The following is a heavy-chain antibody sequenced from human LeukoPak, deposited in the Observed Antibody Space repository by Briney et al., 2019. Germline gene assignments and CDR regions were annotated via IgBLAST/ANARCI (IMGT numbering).Heavy chain of an antibody. Sequence: GRSLRLSCAASGFTFDDYAMHWVRQAPGKGLEWVSGISWNSGSIGYADSVKGRFTISRDNAKNSLYLQMNSLRAEDTALYYCAKGGSGSHSYFDYWGQGTLVTVSS. CDR1: GFTFDDYA. CDR2: ISWNSGSI. D-gene: IGHD1-26*01. J-gene: IGHJ4*02. CDR3: AKGGSGSHSYFDY. V-gene: IGHV3-9*01.